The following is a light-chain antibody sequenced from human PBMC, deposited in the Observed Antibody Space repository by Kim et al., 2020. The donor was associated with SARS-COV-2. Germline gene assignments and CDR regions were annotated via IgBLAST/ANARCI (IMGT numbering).Light chain of an antibody. CDR3: NSRDSSGNHWV. J-gene: IGLJ3*02. CDR1: SLRSYY. Sequence: ALGQTVRSTCQGDSLRSYYASWYQQKPGQAPVLVIYGKNNRPSGIPERFTGSSSGNTASLTTTGAQAEDEADYYCNSRDSSGNHWVFGGGTQLTVL. V-gene: IGLV3-19*01. CDR2: GKN.